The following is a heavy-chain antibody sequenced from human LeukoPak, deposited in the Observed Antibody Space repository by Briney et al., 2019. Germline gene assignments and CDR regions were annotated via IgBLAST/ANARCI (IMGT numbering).Heavy chain of an antibody. J-gene: IGHJ4*02. CDR2: IYYSGST. CDR1: GGSISSYY. D-gene: IGHD4-17*01. CDR3: ARDSDYGDYVAY. Sequence: VKPSETLSLTCTVSGGSISSYYWSWIQQPPGKGLEWIGYIYYSGSTNYNPSLKSRVTISVDTSKNQFSLKLSSVTAADTAVYYCARDSDYGDYVAYWGQGTLVTVSS. V-gene: IGHV4-59*01.